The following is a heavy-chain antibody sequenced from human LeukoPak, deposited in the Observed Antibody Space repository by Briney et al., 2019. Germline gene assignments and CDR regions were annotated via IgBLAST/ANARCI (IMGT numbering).Heavy chain of an antibody. Sequence: ASETLSLTCTVSGGSISSYYWSCIPQPPGKGREWIAYIYYSGITNYNPSLKSRVSISVDTSNNLFSLSLSSVTAADTAVYYCARHAVYSGGYSFWFDPWGLGTLVTVSS. V-gene: IGHV4-59*08. CDR1: GGSISSYY. J-gene: IGHJ5*02. CDR2: IYYSGIT. CDR3: ARHAVYSGGYSFWFDP. D-gene: IGHD1-26*01.